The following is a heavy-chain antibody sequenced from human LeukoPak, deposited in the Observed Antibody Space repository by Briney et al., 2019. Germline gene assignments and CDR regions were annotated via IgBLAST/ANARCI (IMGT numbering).Heavy chain of an antibody. CDR3: AKSDGYGLIDY. Sequence: SETLSLTCSVSGASITTSAYYWGWIRQPPGKGLDWIGNIYYSGSTYYNPSLKSRATISIDSSKNQFSLRLTSVTTADTAVYYCAKSDGYGLIDYWGQGTLVTVSS. CDR2: IYYSGST. D-gene: IGHD5-24*01. CDR1: GASITTSAYY. J-gene: IGHJ4*02. V-gene: IGHV4-39*01.